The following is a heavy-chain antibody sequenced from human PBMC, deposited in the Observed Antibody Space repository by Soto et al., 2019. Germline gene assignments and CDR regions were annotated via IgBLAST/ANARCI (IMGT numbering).Heavy chain of an antibody. CDR2: IIPIFGTA. Sequence: SVKVSFKASGGTFISYAISWVRQAPGQGLEWMGGIIPIFGTANYAQKFQGRVTITADESTSTAYMELSSLRSEDTAVYYCARDSPPPYDFWSGYSKPYNWFDPWGQGTLVTVSS. V-gene: IGHV1-69*13. J-gene: IGHJ5*02. D-gene: IGHD3-3*01. CDR3: ARDSPPPYDFWSGYSKPYNWFDP. CDR1: GGTFISYA.